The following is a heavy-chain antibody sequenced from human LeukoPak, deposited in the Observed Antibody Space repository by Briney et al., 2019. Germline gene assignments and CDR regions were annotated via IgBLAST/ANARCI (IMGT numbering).Heavy chain of an antibody. CDR1: GFAFSSYS. D-gene: IGHD3-3*01. Sequence: GGSLRLSCAASGFAFSSYSMNWVRQAPGKGLEWVSFISSSSTYIYYADSVKGRFTISRDNAKNSLYLQMNSLRAEDTAVYYCARDPGYYGTFDYWGQGTLVTVST. V-gene: IGHV3-21*01. CDR3: ARDPGYYGTFDY. J-gene: IGHJ4*02. CDR2: ISSSSTYI.